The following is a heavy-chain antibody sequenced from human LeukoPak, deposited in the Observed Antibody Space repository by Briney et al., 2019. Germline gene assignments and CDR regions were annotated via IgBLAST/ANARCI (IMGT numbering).Heavy chain of an antibody. J-gene: IGHJ4*02. CDR3: AKRGTVHVVDTAMAGGLSFDY. D-gene: IGHD5-18*01. CDR1: GFTFSSYG. Sequence: GGSLRLSCAASGFTFSSYGMHWVRQAPGKGLEWVAFIRYDGSNKYYADSVKGRFTISRDNSKDTLYLQMNSLRAEDTAVYYCAKRGTVHVVDTAMAGGLSFDYWGQGTLVTVSS. CDR2: IRYDGSNK. V-gene: IGHV3-30*02.